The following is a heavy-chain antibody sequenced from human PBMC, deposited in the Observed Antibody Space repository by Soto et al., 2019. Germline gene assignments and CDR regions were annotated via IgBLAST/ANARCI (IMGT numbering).Heavy chain of an antibody. D-gene: IGHD3-22*01. CDR3: AKDISLNYYDRSGRLTGFDY. CDR1: GFTFDDYA. J-gene: IGHJ4*02. Sequence: EVQLVESGGGLVQPGRSLRLSCAASGFTFDDYAMHWVRQAPGKGLEWVSGISWNSGSIGYADSVKGRFTISRDNAKNSLYLQMNSLRAEDTALYYCAKDISLNYYDRSGRLTGFDYWGQGTLVTVSS. CDR2: ISWNSGSI. V-gene: IGHV3-9*01.